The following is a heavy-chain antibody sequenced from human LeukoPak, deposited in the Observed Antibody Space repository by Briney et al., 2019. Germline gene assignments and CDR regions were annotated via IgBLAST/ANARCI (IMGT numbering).Heavy chain of an antibody. V-gene: IGHV3-30*02. CDR1: GFTFSSYG. CDR3: AKDAPPIVVIPAALDY. CDR2: IRYDGSNK. J-gene: IGHJ4*02. Sequence: PGGSLRLSCAASGFTFSSYGMHWVRQAPGKGLEWVAFIRYDGSNKYYADSVKGRFTISRDNSKNTLYLQMNSLRAEDTAVYYCAKDAPPIVVIPAALDYWGQGTLVTVSS. D-gene: IGHD2-2*01.